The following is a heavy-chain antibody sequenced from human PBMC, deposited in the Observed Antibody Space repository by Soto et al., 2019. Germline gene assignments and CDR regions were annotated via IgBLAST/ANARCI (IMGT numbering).Heavy chain of an antibody. CDR3: AGDRTRIAAAGRFDY. V-gene: IGHV1-18*01. D-gene: IGHD6-13*01. J-gene: IGHJ4*02. CDR2: ISAYNGNT. CDR1: GYTFTSYG. Sequence: ASVKVSCKASGYTFTSYGISWVRQAPGQGLEWMGWISAYNGNTNYAQKLQGRVTMTTDTSTSTAYMELRSLRSDDTAVYYCAGDRTRIAAAGRFDYWGQGTLVTVSS.